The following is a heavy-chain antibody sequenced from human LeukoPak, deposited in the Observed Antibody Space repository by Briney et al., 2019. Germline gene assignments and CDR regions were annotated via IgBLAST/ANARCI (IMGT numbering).Heavy chain of an antibody. V-gene: IGHV3-9*01. J-gene: IGHJ1*01. CDR3: ARAYKDRSLAGKKEFFQH. D-gene: IGHD6-19*01. CDR2: ISWNSGTI. Sequence: GGSLRLSCATSGFTFDNYAMNWVRQVPGKGLEWISLISWNSGTIGYADSVKGRFTISRDNANNFLYLQMNSLRAEDTALYYCARAYKDRSLAGKKEFFQHWGQGTLVTVSS. CDR1: GFTFDNYA.